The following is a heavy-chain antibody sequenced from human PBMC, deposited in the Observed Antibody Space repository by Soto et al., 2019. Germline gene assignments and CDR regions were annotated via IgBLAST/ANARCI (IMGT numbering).Heavy chain of an antibody. CDR2: LSDSGGSI. V-gene: IGHV3-23*01. Sequence: PGGSLRLSCTASGFTFNRHAMSWVRQAPGKGLEWVSGLSDSGGSIYYADSVKGRFTISRDNSMNTLYLQMNTLRAEDTAVYYCAKVSSAWYAGFFDLWVQGTLVIVSS. CDR1: GFTFNRHA. CDR3: AKVSSAWYAGFFDL. D-gene: IGHD2-8*01. J-gene: IGHJ4*02.